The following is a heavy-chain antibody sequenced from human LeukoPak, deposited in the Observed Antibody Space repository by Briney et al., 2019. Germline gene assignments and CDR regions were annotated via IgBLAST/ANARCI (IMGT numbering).Heavy chain of an antibody. J-gene: IGHJ2*01. V-gene: IGHV4-39*01. CDR1: GGSISSSSYY. CDR3: ARLRPWYFDL. CDR2: IYYSGST. Sequence: SETLSLTCTVSGGSISSSSYYWGWIRQPPGKGLEWIGSIYYSGSTYYNPSLKSRVTISVDTSKNQFCLKLSSVTAADTAVYYCARLRPWYFDLWGRGTLVTVSS.